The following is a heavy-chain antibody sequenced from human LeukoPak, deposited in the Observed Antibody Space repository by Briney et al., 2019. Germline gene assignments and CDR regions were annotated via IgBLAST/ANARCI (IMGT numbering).Heavy chain of an antibody. V-gene: IGHV4-4*02. Sequence: SETLSLTCAVSGGSISSSNWWSWVRQPPGKGLEWIGEIYHSGSTNYNPSLKSRVTISVDKSKNQFSLKLSSVTAADTAMYYCVRVGGVSMIVATWGQGTLVTVSS. J-gene: IGHJ5*02. D-gene: IGHD3-22*01. CDR1: GGSISSSNW. CDR3: VRVGGVSMIVAT. CDR2: IYHSGST.